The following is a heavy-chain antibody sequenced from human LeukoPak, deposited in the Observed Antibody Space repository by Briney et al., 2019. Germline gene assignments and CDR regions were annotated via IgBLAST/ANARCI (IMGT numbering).Heavy chain of an antibody. CDR1: GGFLSSYY. CDR2: IYYSGIT. J-gene: IGHJ3*02. V-gene: IGHV4-59*01. D-gene: IGHD5-12*01. CDR3: ARVSYSGYKNHAFDI. Sequence: SETLSLTCTVSGGFLSSYYWSWLRQPTGEGLEWIGYIYYSGITNYNPSLKSRVTISVDTSKNQFSLKLSSVTAADTAVYYCARVSYSGYKNHAFDIWGQGTMVTVSS.